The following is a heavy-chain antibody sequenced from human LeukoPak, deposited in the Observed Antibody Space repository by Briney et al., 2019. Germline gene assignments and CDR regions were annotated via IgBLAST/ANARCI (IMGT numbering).Heavy chain of an antibody. Sequence: GGSLRLSCAASGFTVSSNYISWVRQAPGKGLEWVSIIYSGGSTYYADSVKGRFAISRDNSKNTVYLQMNSLRAGDTAVYYCGRTTAGSGNWFDPWGQGTLVTVSP. V-gene: IGHV3-53*01. CDR1: GFTVSSNY. CDR3: GRTTAGSGNWFDP. D-gene: IGHD6-13*01. J-gene: IGHJ5*02. CDR2: IYSGGST.